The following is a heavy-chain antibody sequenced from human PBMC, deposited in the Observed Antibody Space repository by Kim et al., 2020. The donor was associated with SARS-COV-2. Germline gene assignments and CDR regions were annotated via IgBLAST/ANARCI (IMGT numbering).Heavy chain of an antibody. CDR3: AKVQTEIITMVRIVNYYYYSGMDV. V-gene: IGHV3-23*03. Sequence: GGSLRLSCAASGFTFSSYAMSWVRQAPGKGLEWVSVIYSGGSSTYYADSVKGRFTISRDNSKNTLYLQMNSLRAEDTAVYYCAKVQTEIITMVRIVNYYYYSGMDVWGQGTTVTVSS. D-gene: IGHD3-10*01. J-gene: IGHJ6*02. CDR2: IYSGGSST. CDR1: GFTFSSYA.